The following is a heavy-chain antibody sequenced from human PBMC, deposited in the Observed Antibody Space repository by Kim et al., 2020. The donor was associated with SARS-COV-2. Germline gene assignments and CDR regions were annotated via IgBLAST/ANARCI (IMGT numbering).Heavy chain of an antibody. Sequence: SETLSLTCAVYGGSFSGYYWSWIRQPPGKGLEWIGEINHSGSTNYNPSLKSRVTISVDTSKNQFSLKLSSVTAADTAVYYCARGKTYNYYGSGSYYNKGGARLDYWSQGTLVTVSS. CDR3: ARGKTYNYYGSGSYYNKGGARLDY. CDR1: GGSFSGYY. V-gene: IGHV4-34*01. J-gene: IGHJ4*02. CDR2: INHSGST. D-gene: IGHD3-10*01.